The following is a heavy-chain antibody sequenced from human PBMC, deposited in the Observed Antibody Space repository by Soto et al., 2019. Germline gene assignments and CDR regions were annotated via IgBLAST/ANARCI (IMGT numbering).Heavy chain of an antibody. CDR2: IYWDDDK. CDR1: GFTVNTSGVR. V-gene: IGHV2-5*02. D-gene: IGHD3-10*01. CDR3: VHAIKGSGSYYKGYYFDY. Sequence: QITLEESGPTLVKPTQTLTLTCTISGFTVNTSGVRVDWIRQPPGKALEWLALIYWDDDKRYSPSLKSRLTITKDTSNTQVVLTMTNMDPVDTATYYCVHAIKGSGSYYKGYYFDYWGQGTLVTVSS. J-gene: IGHJ4*02.